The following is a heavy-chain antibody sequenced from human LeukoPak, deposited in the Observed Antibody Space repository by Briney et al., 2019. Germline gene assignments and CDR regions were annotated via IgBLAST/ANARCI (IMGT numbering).Heavy chain of an antibody. CDR1: GFTFSSHS. D-gene: IGHD6-13*01. CDR3: ARVAATGFDDY. CDR2: IKQDGSET. J-gene: IGHJ4*02. Sequence: GGALRLSCAASGFTFSSHSMGSVRHAPGKGLEWVANIKQDGSETHYVDSVKGRFTISRDNAKSSLCLQMNSLRAEDTAVYYCARVAATGFDDYWGQGTLVTVSS. V-gene: IGHV3-7*01.